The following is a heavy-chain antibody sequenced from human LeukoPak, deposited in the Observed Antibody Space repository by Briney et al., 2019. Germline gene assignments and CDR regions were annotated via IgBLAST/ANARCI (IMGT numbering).Heavy chain of an antibody. Sequence: GGSLRLSCAASGFTFSSYGMHWVRQAPGKGLEWVAVIWYDGSNKYYADSVKGRFTISRDNSKNTLYLQMNSLRTEDTAVYYCARSPPADYSSSWYFPSVYYFDYWGQGTLVTVSS. J-gene: IGHJ4*02. V-gene: IGHV3-33*01. CDR2: IWYDGSNK. CDR1: GFTFSSYG. CDR3: ARSPPADYSSSWYFPSVYYFDY. D-gene: IGHD6-13*01.